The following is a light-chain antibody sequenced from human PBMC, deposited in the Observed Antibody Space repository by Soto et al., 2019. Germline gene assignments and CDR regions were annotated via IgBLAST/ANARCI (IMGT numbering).Light chain of an antibody. Sequence: QSALTQPPSASGSPGQSVTISCTGTSSDVGGYNYVSWYQHHSGKAPKLMIYEVNKRPSGVPDRFSGSKSGNTASLTVSGLQADDEADYYCNSYAGSNNLGVFGAGTQLTVL. CDR2: EVN. J-gene: IGLJ7*01. CDR3: NSYAGSNNLGV. CDR1: SSDVGGYNY. V-gene: IGLV2-8*01.